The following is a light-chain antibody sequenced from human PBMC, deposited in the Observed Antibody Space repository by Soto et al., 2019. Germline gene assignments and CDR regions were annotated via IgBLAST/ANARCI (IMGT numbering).Light chain of an antibody. CDR3: CSYAGSTGGYV. CDR1: SSDVGAYNL. J-gene: IGLJ1*01. Sequence: QSVLTQPASVSGSPGQSITISCTGTSSDVGAYNLVSWYQQFSGKAPKLLIYEVSRWPSGISDRFSGSKSGNTASLTISGLQAEDEADYYCCSYAGSTGGYVFGTGTKVTVL. CDR2: EVS. V-gene: IGLV2-23*02.